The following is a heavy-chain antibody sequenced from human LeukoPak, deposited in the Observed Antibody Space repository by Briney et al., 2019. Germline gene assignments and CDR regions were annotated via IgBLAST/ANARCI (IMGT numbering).Heavy chain of an antibody. CDR3: ARDYGDYYYYYYGMDV. CDR2: ISSSGSTI. CDR1: GFTFSDYY. D-gene: IGHD4-17*01. Sequence: GGSLRLSCAASGFTFSDYYMSWIRQAPGKGLEGVSYISSSGSTIYYADSVKGRFTISRDNAKNSLYLQMNSLRAEDTAVYYCARDYGDYYYYYYGMDVWGQGTTVTVSS. V-gene: IGHV3-11*01. J-gene: IGHJ6*02.